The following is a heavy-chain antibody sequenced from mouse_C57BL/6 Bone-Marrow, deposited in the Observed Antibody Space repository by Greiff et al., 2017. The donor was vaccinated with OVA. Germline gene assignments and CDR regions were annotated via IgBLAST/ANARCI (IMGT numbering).Heavy chain of an antibody. J-gene: IGHJ2*01. Sequence: EVQLQQSGPELVKPGASVKISCKASGYTFTDYYMNWVKQSHGKSLEWIGDINPNNGGTSYNQKFKGKATLTVDKSSSTAYMELRSLTSEDSAVYYCVFYDGYYDYWGQGTTLTVSS. CDR2: INPNNGGT. D-gene: IGHD2-3*01. V-gene: IGHV1-26*01. CDR1: GYTFTDYY. CDR3: VFYDGYYDY.